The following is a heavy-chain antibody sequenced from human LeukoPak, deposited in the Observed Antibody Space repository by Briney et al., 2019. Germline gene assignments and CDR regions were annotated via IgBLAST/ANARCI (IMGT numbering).Heavy chain of an antibody. CDR3: ARRGIAVAGSLPHYDY. CDR1: GYSFTSYW. CDR2: IYPGDSDT. J-gene: IGHJ4*02. D-gene: IGHD6-19*01. V-gene: IGHV5-51*01. Sequence: GESLKISCKGSGYSFTSYWIGWVRQMPGKGLEWMGIIYPGDSDTRYSPSFQGQVTISADKSISTAYLQWSSLKASDTAMYYCARRGIAVAGSLPHYDYWGQGTLVTVSS.